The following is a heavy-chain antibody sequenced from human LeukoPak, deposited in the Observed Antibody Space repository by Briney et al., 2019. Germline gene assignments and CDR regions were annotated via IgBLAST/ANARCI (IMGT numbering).Heavy chain of an antibody. J-gene: IGHJ4*02. D-gene: IGHD3-22*01. CDR3: ARDLTYYYDSSGYSDSSDY. CDR1: GYTFTSYD. CDR2: VNPNSGNT. Sequence: GASVKVSCKASGYTFTSYDINWVRQATGQGLEWMGWVNPNSGNTGYAQKFQGRVTMTRDTSISTAYMELSRLRSDDTAVYYCARDLTYYYDSSGYSDSSDYWGQGTLVTVSS. V-gene: IGHV1-8*01.